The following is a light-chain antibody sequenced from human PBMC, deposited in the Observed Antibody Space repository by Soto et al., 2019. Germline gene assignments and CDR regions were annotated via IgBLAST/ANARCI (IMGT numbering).Light chain of an antibody. CDR1: QSISSGG. V-gene: IGKV3-20*01. Sequence: EIVLTQSPGTLSSSPGERATLSCRASQSISSGGLAWYQQKPGQAPRLLIYGASSRATGIPDRFSGRGSGTDLTLTINTLEPEDFAVYFCQQYDRSPETFGPGTKVDIK. CDR2: GAS. CDR3: QQYDRSPET. J-gene: IGKJ3*01.